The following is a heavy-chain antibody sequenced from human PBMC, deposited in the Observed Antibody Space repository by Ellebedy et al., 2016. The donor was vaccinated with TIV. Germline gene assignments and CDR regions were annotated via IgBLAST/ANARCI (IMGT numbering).Heavy chain of an antibody. V-gene: IGHV3-23*01. D-gene: IGHD2-2*01. CDR3: ARDVSSSPFFDY. Sequence: GGSLRLSCVTSGFTFSSYAMSWVRQAPGKGLEWVSTISDSGSNTHYADSVKGRFTISRDNSKNPLYLQMNSLRAEGTAVYYCARDVSSSPFFDYWGQGTLVTVSS. CDR2: ISDSGSNT. J-gene: IGHJ4*02. CDR1: GFTFSSYA.